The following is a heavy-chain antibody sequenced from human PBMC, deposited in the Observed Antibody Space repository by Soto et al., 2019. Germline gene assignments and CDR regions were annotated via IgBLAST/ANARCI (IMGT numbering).Heavy chain of an antibody. D-gene: IGHD3-10*01. CDR1: GGSITSGNTYS. V-gene: IGHV4-30-2*01. CDR2: ISHTGST. J-gene: IGHJ5*02. Sequence: SETLSLTCGVSGGSITSGNTYSWSWIRQPPGKGLEWIGSISHTGSTSYSPSLKSRVSMPVDKSKNQFSLKLSSVTAADTAVYYCARAVTPYFGTWFDPWGQGTLVTVSS. CDR3: ARAVTPYFGTWFDP.